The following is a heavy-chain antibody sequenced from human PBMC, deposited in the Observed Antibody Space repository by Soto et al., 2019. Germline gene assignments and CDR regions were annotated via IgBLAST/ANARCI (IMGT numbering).Heavy chain of an antibody. CDR3: ARGKGCSDPDCGYDYYFDY. Sequence: EVQLVESGEGLVQPGGSLRLSCAASGFTFSSYAMHWVRQGPGNGLEPVSAVSLDGGNTYYADSVKGRFTISRDNSKKMVYRQMGSLGPEDMAVYYCARGKGCSDPDCGYDYYFDYWGRGTLVTVSS. J-gene: IGHJ4*02. D-gene: IGHD5-12*01. CDR2: VSLDGGNT. V-gene: IGHV3-64*02. CDR1: GFTFSSYA.